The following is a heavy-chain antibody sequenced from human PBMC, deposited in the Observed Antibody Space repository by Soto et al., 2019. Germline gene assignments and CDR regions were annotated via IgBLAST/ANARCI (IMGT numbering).Heavy chain of an antibody. J-gene: IGHJ6*02. CDR2: MYYSGST. D-gene: IGHD1-26*01. V-gene: IGHV4-39*07. CDR3: ARVSGSYYYGMDV. CDR1: GGSISSSNYF. Sequence: LSLTCTVSGGSISSSNYFWGWIRQPPGKGLEWIGSMYYSGSTYYNPSLKSRVTISVDKSKNQFSLKLSSVTAADTAVYYCARVSGSYYYGMDVWGQGTTVTVSS.